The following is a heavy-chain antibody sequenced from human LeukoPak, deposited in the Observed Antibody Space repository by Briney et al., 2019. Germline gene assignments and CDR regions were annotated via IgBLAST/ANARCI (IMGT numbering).Heavy chain of an antibody. J-gene: IGHJ5*02. CDR1: GGSINNYY. V-gene: IGHV4-59*12. CDR2: FYSGGRS. D-gene: IGHD2-21*01. Sequence: SETLCLTCAVSGGSINNYYWSWIRQPPGKGLEWIGYFYSGGRSNFNPSLTSRVTMSVDTSKSQFFLELSSVTAADTAVYFCARYYCIGNYCYSTNWFDTWGQGTLVTVSS. CDR3: ARYYCIGNYCYSTNWFDT.